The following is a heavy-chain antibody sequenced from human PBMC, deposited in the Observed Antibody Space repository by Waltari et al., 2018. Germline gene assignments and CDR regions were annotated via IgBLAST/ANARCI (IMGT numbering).Heavy chain of an antibody. Sequence: VQLVQSGASVNTSGASVKVSCKHAAYTFTGYYLHWVRQAPGQGLEWMGRINPNSGGTSYAQKIQGRVTMTRDTSISTAYMELSRLRSDDTAVYYCARGQEATCDYWGQGTLVTVSS. CDR3: ARGQEATCDY. J-gene: IGHJ4*02. V-gene: IGHV1-2*06. CDR2: INPNSGGT. CDR1: AYTFTGYY. D-gene: IGHD5-12*01.